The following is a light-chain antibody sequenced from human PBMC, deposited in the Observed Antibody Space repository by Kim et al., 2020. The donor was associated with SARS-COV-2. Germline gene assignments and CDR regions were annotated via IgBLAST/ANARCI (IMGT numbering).Light chain of an antibody. CDR2: DAS. Sequence: DIQMTQSPSTLSASVGDRVTITCRASPSIDTWLAWYQQKPGKAPKLLIYDASSLESGVPSRFSGRGSAAEFTLTLTSLQPDDFATYCCQQYKTYPWRFGQGTKVDIK. CDR3: QQYKTYPWR. V-gene: IGKV1-5*01. CDR1: PSIDTW. J-gene: IGKJ1*01.